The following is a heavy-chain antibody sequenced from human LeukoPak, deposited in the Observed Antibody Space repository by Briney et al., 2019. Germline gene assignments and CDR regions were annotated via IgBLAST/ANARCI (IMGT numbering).Heavy chain of an antibody. CDR3: ARFRAGAGDF. CDR1: GFTFRHYW. CDR2: INPDGTTI. J-gene: IGHJ4*02. D-gene: IGHD4/OR15-4a*01. V-gene: IGHV3-74*01. Sequence: GGSLRLSCAASGFTFRHYWMHWVRQVPGKGLVWVSRINPDGTTINCADSVRGRFAISRDNAKNTLLLEMNGLRADDTAVYYCARFRAGAGDFWGQGTLVSVSS.